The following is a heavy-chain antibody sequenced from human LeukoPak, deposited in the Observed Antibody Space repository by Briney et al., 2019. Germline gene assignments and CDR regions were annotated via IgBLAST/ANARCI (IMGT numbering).Heavy chain of an antibody. J-gene: IGHJ4*02. Sequence: GGSLRLSCAASGFTFSNFAMNWVRQAPGKGLEWVSTISGSGGSTYYADSVKGRFTISRDNSKNKLFLQMNSLRAEDTAVYYCAKEDSSWFDYWGQGTLVSVSS. CDR1: GFTFSNFA. CDR3: AKEDSSWFDY. V-gene: IGHV3-23*01. CDR2: ISGSGGST.